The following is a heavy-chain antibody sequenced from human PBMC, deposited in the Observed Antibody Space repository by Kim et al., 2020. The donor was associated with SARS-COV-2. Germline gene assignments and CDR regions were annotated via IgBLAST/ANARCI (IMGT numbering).Heavy chain of an antibody. CDR3: ARDRLVVAGPLDF. D-gene: IGHD6-19*01. J-gene: IGHJ4*02. V-gene: IGHV3-33*01. Sequence: YNAAAVKGRFTISRDNSKKTMYLQMNNLRSEDTAVYYCARDRLVVAGPLDFWGQGTPVIVSS.